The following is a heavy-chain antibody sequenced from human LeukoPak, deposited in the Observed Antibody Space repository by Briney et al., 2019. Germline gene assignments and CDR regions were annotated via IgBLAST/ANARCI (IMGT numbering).Heavy chain of an antibody. CDR2: IYPGDSDT. V-gene: IGHV5-51*01. Sequence: GESLKISCQGSGYSFTTYWIAWVRQMPGKGLEWMGIIYPGDSDTTYSPSFQGQVTISADKSISTAYLHWSSLKASDTAMYYCARVVADGSTYYFDYWGQGILVTVSS. CDR3: ARVVADGSTYYFDY. CDR1: GYSFTTYW. J-gene: IGHJ4*02. D-gene: IGHD5-24*01.